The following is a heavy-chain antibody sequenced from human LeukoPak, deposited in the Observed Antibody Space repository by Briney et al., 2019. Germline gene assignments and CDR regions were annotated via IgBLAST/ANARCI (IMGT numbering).Heavy chain of an antibody. CDR2: ISGSGGST. CDR3: AKDQDSGIAVAGSGPGY. CDR1: GFTFSSYA. D-gene: IGHD6-19*01. Sequence: GGSLRLSCAASGFTFSSYAMSWVRQAPGKGLEWVSAISGSGGSTYYAGSVKGRFTISRDNSKNTLYLQMNSLRAEDTAVYYCAKDQDSGIAVAGSGPGYWGQGTLVTVSS. V-gene: IGHV3-23*01. J-gene: IGHJ4*02.